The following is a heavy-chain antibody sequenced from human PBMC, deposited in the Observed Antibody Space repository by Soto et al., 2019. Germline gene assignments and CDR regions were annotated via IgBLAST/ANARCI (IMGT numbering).Heavy chain of an antibody. V-gene: IGHV3-21*06. CDR3: ARESEDLTSNFDYWDPFDY. J-gene: IGHJ4*02. Sequence: GGSLRLSCAASGFTFTRYSMNWVRQAPGKGLEWVSSISSTTNYIYYGDSMKGRFTISRDNAKNSLYLEMNSLRAEDTAVYYCARESEDLTSNFDYWDPFDYWGRGTQVTVSS. CDR2: ISSTTNYI. D-gene: IGHD3-9*01. CDR1: GFTFTRYS.